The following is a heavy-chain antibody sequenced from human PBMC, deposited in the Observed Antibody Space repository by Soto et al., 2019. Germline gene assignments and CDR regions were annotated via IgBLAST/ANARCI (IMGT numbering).Heavy chain of an antibody. CDR1: GFTFSSYA. CDR2: ISGSGGST. V-gene: IGHV3-23*01. D-gene: IGHD3-3*01. J-gene: IGHJ4*02. Sequence: GGSLRLSCAASGFTFSSYAMSWVRQAPGKGLEWVSAISGSGGSTYYADSVKGRFTISRDNSKNTLYLQMNSLRAEDTAVYYCAKDLEWSPTLYYFDYWGQGTLVTVSS. CDR3: AKDLEWSPTLYYFDY.